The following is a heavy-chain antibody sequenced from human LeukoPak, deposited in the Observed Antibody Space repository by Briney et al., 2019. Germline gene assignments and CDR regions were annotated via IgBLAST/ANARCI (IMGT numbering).Heavy chain of an antibody. CDR1: GYTLTELS. D-gene: IGHD2-2*01. Sequence: GASVKVSCKVSGYTLTELSMHWVRQAPGKGLERMGGFDPEDGETIYAHKFQGRVTMTEDTSTDTAYMGLSSLRSEDTAVYYCATDIVVVPAAIPGTPTDYWGQGTLVTVSS. J-gene: IGHJ4*02. CDR2: FDPEDGET. CDR3: ATDIVVVPAAIPGTPTDY. V-gene: IGHV1-24*01.